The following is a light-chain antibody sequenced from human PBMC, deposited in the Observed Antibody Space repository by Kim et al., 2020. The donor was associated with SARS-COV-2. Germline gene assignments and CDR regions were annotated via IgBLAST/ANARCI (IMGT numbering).Light chain of an antibody. J-gene: IGLJ2*01. CDR1: SLRLSY. Sequence: SSELTQDPAVSVALGQTVTITCQGDSLRLSYASWYQQKPGQAPLLVIYGKNSRPSGIPDRFSGSSSGNTASLTITGAQAEDEADYYCNSWDTSAFHVVFGGGTLLTVL. CDR2: GKN. CDR3: NSWDTSAFHVV. V-gene: IGLV3-19*01.